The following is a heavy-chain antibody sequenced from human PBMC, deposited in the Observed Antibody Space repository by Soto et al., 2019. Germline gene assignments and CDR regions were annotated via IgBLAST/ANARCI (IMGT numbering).Heavy chain of an antibody. Sequence: ASVKVSCKASGGTFSSYAISWVRQAPGQGLEWMGGIIPIFGTANYAQKFQGRVTITADESTSTAYMELSSLRSEDTAVYYCAFGRRGYSYGYYFDYWGQGTLVTVSS. CDR2: IIPIFGTA. J-gene: IGHJ4*02. D-gene: IGHD5-18*01. CDR1: GGTFSSYA. V-gene: IGHV1-69*13. CDR3: AFGRRGYSYGYYFDY.